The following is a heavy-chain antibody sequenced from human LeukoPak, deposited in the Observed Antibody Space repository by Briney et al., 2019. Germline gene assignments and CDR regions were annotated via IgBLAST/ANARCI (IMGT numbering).Heavy chain of an antibody. CDR2: IYYSGST. D-gene: IGHD3-3*01. J-gene: IGHJ5*02. Sequence: SETLSLTCTVPGGSISSSSYYWGWIRQPPGKGLEWIGSIYYSGSTYYNPSIKSRVTISVDTSKNQFSLKLSSVTAADTAVYYCARSAAYYDFWSGISFDRWGQGTLVTASS. CDR3: ARSAAYYDFWSGISFDR. V-gene: IGHV4-39*01. CDR1: GGSISSSSYY.